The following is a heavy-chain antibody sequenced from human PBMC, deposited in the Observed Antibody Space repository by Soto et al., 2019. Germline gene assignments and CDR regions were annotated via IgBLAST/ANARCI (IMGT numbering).Heavy chain of an antibody. D-gene: IGHD2-21*01. V-gene: IGHV3-33*01. J-gene: IGHJ5*02. CDR3: ARDPLELTGTIDDWWFDP. Sequence: QVQLLESGGGVVQPGRSLRLSCAASGFTFSHYGMHWVRQAPGKGLEWVAGSWFDGTNAYYAESVKGRFTISRDDSKNTVYLQMNSLRAEDTAVYYCARDPLELTGTIDDWWFDPWGQGTLVTVSS. CDR1: GFTFSHYG. CDR2: SWFDGTNA.